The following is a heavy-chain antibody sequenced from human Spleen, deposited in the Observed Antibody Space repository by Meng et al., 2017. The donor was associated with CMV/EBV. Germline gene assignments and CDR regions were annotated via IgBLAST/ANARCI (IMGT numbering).Heavy chain of an antibody. V-gene: IGHV3-33*06. J-gene: IGHJ4*02. Sequence: GGSLRLSCEASGLRFSSYPMTWVRQAPGQGLEWVAVIWYDGSDNHFADSVKGRFTISRDNSKNTLYLQMNSLRAEDTAVYYCAKERYGDLDYWGQGTLVTVSS. CDR3: AKERYGDLDY. D-gene: IGHD4-17*01. CDR1: GLRFSSYP. CDR2: IWYDGSDN.